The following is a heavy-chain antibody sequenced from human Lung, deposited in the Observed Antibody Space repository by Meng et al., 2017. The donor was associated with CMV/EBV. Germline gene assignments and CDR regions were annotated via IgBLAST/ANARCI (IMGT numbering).Heavy chain of an antibody. D-gene: IGHD3-3*01. CDR2: IYYSGST. Sequence: SXTXSLXXTVSGGSISSYYWSWVRQPPGKGLEWIAYIYYSGSTNYNPSLKSRVTIAVDTSKNQLSLKLSSVTAADTAVYYCARFTIFGVVMDGMDVWGQGXTVTVSS. V-gene: IGHV4-59*01. J-gene: IGHJ6*02. CDR1: GGSISSYY. CDR3: ARFTIFGVVMDGMDV.